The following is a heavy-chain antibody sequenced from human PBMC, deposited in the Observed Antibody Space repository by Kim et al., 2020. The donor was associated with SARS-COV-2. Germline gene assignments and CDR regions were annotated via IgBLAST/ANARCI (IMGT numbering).Heavy chain of an antibody. CDR2: ISGLNYSI. Sequence: GGSLRLSCAASGFTFSSFAMGWVRQAPGKGLEWVSAISGLNYSIYYAESVKGRFTISRDNSKNTLHLQMNSLRAEDTAVYYCSKGVDSTGYYNWFDPWGQGALVTVSS. J-gene: IGHJ5*02. D-gene: IGHD3-22*01. CDR3: SKGVDSTGYYNWFDP. V-gene: IGHV3-23*01. CDR1: GFTFSSFA.